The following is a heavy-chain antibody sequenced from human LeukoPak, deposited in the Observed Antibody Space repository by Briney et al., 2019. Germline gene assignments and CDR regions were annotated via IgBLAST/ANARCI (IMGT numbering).Heavy chain of an antibody. Sequence: GGSLRLSCAASGFTFSSYAMSWVRQAPGKGLEWVSAISGSGGSTYYADSVKGRFTISRDNAKNSLYLQMNSLRAEDTAVYYCARSRVRPYFDYWGQGTLVTVSS. V-gene: IGHV3-23*01. CDR2: ISGSGGST. CDR1: GFTFSSYA. CDR3: ARSRVRPYFDY. D-gene: IGHD1-1*01. J-gene: IGHJ4*02.